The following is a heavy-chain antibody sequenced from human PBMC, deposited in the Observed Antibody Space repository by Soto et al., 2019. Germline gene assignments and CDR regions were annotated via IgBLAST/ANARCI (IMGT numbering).Heavy chain of an antibody. Sequence: EVQLLESGGGLVQPGGSLRLSCAASGFTFSSYAMTWVRQAPGKGLEWVSALSGSGVSTYYADSVKGRFTISRDNSKNTLYLQMNSLRAEDTAVYYCAKGGGSKDYYDTSGYYLYYYYAMDVWCQGTTVTGSS. D-gene: IGHD3-22*01. J-gene: IGHJ6*02. V-gene: IGHV3-23*01. CDR3: AKGGGSKDYYDTSGYYLYYYYAMDV. CDR1: GFTFSSYA. CDR2: LSGSGVST.